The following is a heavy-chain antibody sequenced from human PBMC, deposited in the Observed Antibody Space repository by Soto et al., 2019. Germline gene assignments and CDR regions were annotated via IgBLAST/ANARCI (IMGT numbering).Heavy chain of an antibody. CDR1: GFTFDGYA. J-gene: IGHJ4*02. CDR2: LTWNGEVL. CDR3: VKDSESSGNLTHLDY. Sequence: GGSLRLSCVASGFTFDGYAIHWVRKTPGKGLEWVSGLTWNGEVLGYADSVKGRFTITRDNAKNSLYLEMNSLRPEDTALYYCVKDSESSGNLTHLDYWGQGTLVTVSS. V-gene: IGHV3-9*01. D-gene: IGHD3-22*01.